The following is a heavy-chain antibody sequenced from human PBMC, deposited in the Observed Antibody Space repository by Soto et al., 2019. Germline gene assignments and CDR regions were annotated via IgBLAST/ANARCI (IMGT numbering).Heavy chain of an antibody. CDR2: ISGSGGST. CDR3: AKGVTAAGLLFDY. J-gene: IGHJ4*02. V-gene: IGHV3-23*01. Sequence: RGSLRLSCAASGFTFSSYAMSWVRQAPGKGLEWVSAISGSGGSTYYADSVKGRFTISRDNSKNTLYLQMNSLRAEDTAVYYCAKGVTAAGLLFDYWGQGTLVTVSS. D-gene: IGHD6-13*01. CDR1: GFTFSSYA.